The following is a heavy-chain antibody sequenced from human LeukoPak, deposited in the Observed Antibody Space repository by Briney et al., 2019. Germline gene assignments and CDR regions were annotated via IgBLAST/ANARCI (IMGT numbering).Heavy chain of an antibody. J-gene: IGHJ4*02. CDR2: ISGSGSST. Sequence: GGSLRLSCAASGFTFSSYAMSWVRQAPGKGLEWVSAISGSGSSTKYADSVKGRFTISRDNSKHTLYLQMNSLRPEDTAVYYCAKDPSRDSSSWYFGDYWGQGTLVTVSS. CDR3: AKDPSRDSSSWYFGDY. D-gene: IGHD6-13*01. CDR1: GFTFSSYA. V-gene: IGHV3-23*01.